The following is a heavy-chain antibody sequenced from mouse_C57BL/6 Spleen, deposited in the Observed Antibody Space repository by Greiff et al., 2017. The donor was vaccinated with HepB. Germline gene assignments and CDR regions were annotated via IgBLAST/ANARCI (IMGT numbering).Heavy chain of an antibody. CDR3: ARYDGSGDYFDY. V-gene: IGHV1-81*01. D-gene: IGHD1-1*02. Sequence: QVQLQQSGAELARPGASVKLSCKASGYTFTSYGISWVKQRTGQGLEWIGEIYPRSGNTYYNEKFKGKATLTADKSSSTAYMELRSLTSEDSAVYFCARYDGSGDYFDYWGQGTTLTVSS. J-gene: IGHJ2*01. CDR2: IYPRSGNT. CDR1: GYTFTSYG.